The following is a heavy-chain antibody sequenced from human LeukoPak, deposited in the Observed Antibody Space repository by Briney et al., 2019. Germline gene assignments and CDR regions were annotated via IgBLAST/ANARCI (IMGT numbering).Heavy chain of an antibody. V-gene: IGHV1-18*01. CDR1: GYTFTSYG. CDR2: ISAYNGNT. CDR3: ARFYDSSGYYSTTDDY. D-gene: IGHD3-22*01. J-gene: IGHJ4*02. Sequence: ASVKVSCKASGYTFTSYGISWVRQAPGQGLEWMGWISAYNGNTNYAQKLQGRVTMTTDTSTSTAYMELRSLRSDDTAVYYCARFYDSSGYYSTTDDYWGQGTLVTVSS.